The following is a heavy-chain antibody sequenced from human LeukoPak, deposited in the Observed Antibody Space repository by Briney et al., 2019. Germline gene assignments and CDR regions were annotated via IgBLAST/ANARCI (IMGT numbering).Heavy chain of an antibody. CDR2: ISGNDDNT. J-gene: IGHJ4*02. V-gene: IGHV3-23*01. Sequence: PGGSLRLSCAASGFTFSSYAMSWVRQAPGKGLEWVSVISGNDDNTYYADSVKGRFTISRDNSKNTLYLQMNSLRAEDTAVYYCAKALHDIVVVPAAMGYWGQGTLVTVSS. D-gene: IGHD2-2*01. CDR3: AKALHDIVVVPAAMGY. CDR1: GFTFSSYA.